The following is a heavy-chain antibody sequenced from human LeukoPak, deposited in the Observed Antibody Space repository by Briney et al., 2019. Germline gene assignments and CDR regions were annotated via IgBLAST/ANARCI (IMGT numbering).Heavy chain of an antibody. CDR2: INPNSGGT. CDR1: GYTFIGYY. Sequence: GASVKVSCKASGYTFIGYYMHWVRQAPGPGLEWMGRINPNSGGTNYAQKFQGRVTMTRDTSISTAYMDLSRLRSDDTAMYYCARVRELNFDYWGQGTLVTVSS. V-gene: IGHV1-2*06. CDR3: ARVRELNFDY. J-gene: IGHJ4*02. D-gene: IGHD2/OR15-2a*01.